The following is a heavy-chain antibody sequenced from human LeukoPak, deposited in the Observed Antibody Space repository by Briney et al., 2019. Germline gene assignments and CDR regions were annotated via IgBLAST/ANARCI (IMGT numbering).Heavy chain of an antibody. D-gene: IGHD6-13*01. Sequence: GGSLRLSCAASGFTFSSYWMSWVRQAPGKGLEWVANIKQDGSEKYYVDSVKGRFTISRDNSKNTLFLQMNSLRTEDTAVYYCAKEGEAAAKYAFDIWGQGTMVTVSS. CDR3: AKEGEAAAKYAFDI. J-gene: IGHJ3*02. CDR2: IKQDGSEK. CDR1: GFTFSSYW. V-gene: IGHV3-7*01.